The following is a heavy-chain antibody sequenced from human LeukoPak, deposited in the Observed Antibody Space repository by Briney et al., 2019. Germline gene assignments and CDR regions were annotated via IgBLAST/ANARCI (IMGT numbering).Heavy chain of an antibody. CDR3: ATDQALYYDFWSGYRV. CDR2: ISAYNGNT. V-gene: IGHV1-18*01. D-gene: IGHD3-3*01. Sequence: ASVKVSCKASGYTFTSYGISWVRQAPGQGLEWMGWISAYNGNTNYAQKFQGRVTITADESTSTAYMELSSLRSEGTAVYYCATDQALYYDFWSGYRVWGQGTLVTVSS. CDR1: GYTFTSYG. J-gene: IGHJ4*02.